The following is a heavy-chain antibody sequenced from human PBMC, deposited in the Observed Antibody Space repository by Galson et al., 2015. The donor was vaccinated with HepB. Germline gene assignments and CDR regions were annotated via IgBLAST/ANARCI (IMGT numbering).Heavy chain of an antibody. CDR3: ARHLFDYGDHATTFDY. V-gene: IGHV5-51*01. Sequence: QSGAEMKKPGESLKISCKGSGYSFTSYWIGWVRQMPGKGLEWMGIIYPGDSDTRYSPSFQGQVTISADKSISTAYLQWSSLKATDTAMYYCARHLFDYGDHATTFDYWGQGTLVTVSS. J-gene: IGHJ4*02. CDR1: GYSFTSYW. CDR2: IYPGDSDT. D-gene: IGHD4-17*01.